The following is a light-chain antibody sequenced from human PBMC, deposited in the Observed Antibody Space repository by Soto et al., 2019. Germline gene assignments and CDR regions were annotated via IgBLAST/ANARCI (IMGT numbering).Light chain of an antibody. Sequence: QMTQSPSTLSASVGDRVTITCRASQSISSWLAWYQQKPGKAPKLLIYKASSLESGVPSRFSGSGSGTEFTLTISSRQPDDFATYYCQQYNSYWTFGQGTKVEIK. J-gene: IGKJ1*01. CDR2: KAS. CDR3: QQYNSYWT. CDR1: QSISSW. V-gene: IGKV1-5*03.